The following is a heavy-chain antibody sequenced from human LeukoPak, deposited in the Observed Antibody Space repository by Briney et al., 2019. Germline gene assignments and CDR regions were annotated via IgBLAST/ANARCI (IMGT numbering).Heavy chain of an antibody. CDR2: ISSSSSYI. Sequence: GGSLRLSCVDSGFTFSTYSMNWVRQAPGKGLEWVSSISSSSSYIYYGDSVTGRFTIYRDNAKNSLYLQMNSLRAEDTAVYYCARDGAVTNGRYFDYWGQGTLVTVSS. V-gene: IGHV3-21*01. J-gene: IGHJ4*02. CDR1: GFTFSTYS. CDR3: ARDGAVTNGRYFDY. D-gene: IGHD4-17*01.